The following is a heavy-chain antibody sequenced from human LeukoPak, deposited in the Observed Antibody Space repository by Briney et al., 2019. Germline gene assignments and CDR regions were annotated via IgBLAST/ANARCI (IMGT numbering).Heavy chain of an antibody. D-gene: IGHD1-26*01. CDR2: IYYSGST. CDR1: GGSISSGDYY. J-gene: IGHJ3*02. CDR3: AGEALGIVRDAFDI. V-gene: IGHV4-30-4*01. Sequence: SETLSLTCTVSGGSISSGDYYWSWIRQPPGKGLEWIGYIYYSGSTYYNPSLKSRVTISVDTSKNQFSLKLSSVTAADTAVYYCAGEALGIVRDAFDIWGQGTMVTV.